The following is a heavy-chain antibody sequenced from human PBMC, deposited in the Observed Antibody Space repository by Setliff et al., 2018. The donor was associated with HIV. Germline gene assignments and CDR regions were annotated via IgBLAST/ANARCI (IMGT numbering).Heavy chain of an antibody. Sequence: LSLTCTVSGDSIISGDYYWSRIRQSPGKGLEWIGHIHYKGNIDYNASLKSRLAISSDTSKNQFSLNLSSVIAADTAIYFCARFTVVVFGAGEPSWFDPWGQGILVTVSS. V-gene: IGHV4-30-4*08. CDR1: GDSIISGDYY. D-gene: IGHD2-15*01. CDR3: ARFTVVVFGAGEPSWFDP. J-gene: IGHJ5*02. CDR2: IHYKGNI.